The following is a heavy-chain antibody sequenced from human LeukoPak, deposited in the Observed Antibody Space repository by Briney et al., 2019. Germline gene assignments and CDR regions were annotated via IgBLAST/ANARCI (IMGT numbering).Heavy chain of an antibody. CDR1: GFTFSSYA. D-gene: IGHD1-7*01. V-gene: IGHV3-15*01. CDR3: TRDKLELRQFDY. Sequence: GGSLRLSCAASGFTFSSYAMSWVRQAPGKGLEWVGRIKSKTDGDTTDYAAPVKGRFTISRDESKDTLYLQMSSLKAEDTAVYYCTRDKLELRQFDYWGQGTLVTVSS. J-gene: IGHJ4*02. CDR2: IKSKTDGDTT.